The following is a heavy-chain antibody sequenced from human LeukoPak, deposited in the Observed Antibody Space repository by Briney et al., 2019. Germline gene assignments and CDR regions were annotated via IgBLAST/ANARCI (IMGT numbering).Heavy chain of an antibody. CDR3: ARELFSSGSCPDG. CDR2: IWSDGSNK. V-gene: IGHV3-33*01. J-gene: IGHJ4*02. D-gene: IGHD3-10*01. CDR1: GFTFSYYA. Sequence: GGSLRLSCSASGFTFSYYAIHWVRQAPGKGLEWVALIWSDGSNKYYADSVKGRITISRDNSKNTVYLQMNSLRAEDTAVYYCARELFSSGSCPDGWGQGALVTVSS.